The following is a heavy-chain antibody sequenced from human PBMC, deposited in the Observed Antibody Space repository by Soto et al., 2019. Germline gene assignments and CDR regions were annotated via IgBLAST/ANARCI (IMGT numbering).Heavy chain of an antibody. CDR2: INHSGST. J-gene: IGHJ5*02. V-gene: IGHV4-34*01. Sequence: SETLSLTCAVYGGSFSGYYWSWIRQPPGKGLEWIGEINHSGSTNYNPSLKSRVTISVDTSKNQFSLKLSSVTAADTAVYYCARGSKEIVVVAATPINWFDPWGQGTLVTVSS. D-gene: IGHD2-15*01. CDR3: ARGSKEIVVVAATPINWFDP. CDR1: GGSFSGYY.